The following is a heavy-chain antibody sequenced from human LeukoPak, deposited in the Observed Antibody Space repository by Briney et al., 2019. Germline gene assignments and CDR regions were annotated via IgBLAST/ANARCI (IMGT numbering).Heavy chain of an antibody. D-gene: IGHD2-2*01. CDR3: ARLRLGPEPGLSIVVVPAAIWAL. CDR2: IYYSGST. V-gene: IGHV4-59*04. CDR1: GGSISSYY. J-gene: IGHJ4*02. Sequence: SETLSLTCTVSGGSISSYYWSWIRQPPGKGLEWIGYIYYSGSTYYNPSLKSRVTISVDTSKNQFSLKLSSVTAADTAVYYCARLRLGPEPGLSIVVVPAAIWALWGQGTLVTVSS.